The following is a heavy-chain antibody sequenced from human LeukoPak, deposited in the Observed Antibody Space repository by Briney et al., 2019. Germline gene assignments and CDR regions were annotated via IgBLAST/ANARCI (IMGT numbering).Heavy chain of an antibody. V-gene: IGHV1-18*01. J-gene: IGHJ6*02. CDR1: GYTFTSYG. CDR2: ISAYNGNT. D-gene: IGHD3-10*01. Sequence: ASVKVSCKASGYTFTSYGISWVRQAPGQGLEWMGWISAYNGNTNYAQKLQGRVTMTTDTSTSTAYMELRSLRSDDTAVYYCAREGLRGDGPLWFGELFYYYGMDVWGQGTTVTVSS. CDR3: AREGLRGDGPLWFGELFYYYGMDV.